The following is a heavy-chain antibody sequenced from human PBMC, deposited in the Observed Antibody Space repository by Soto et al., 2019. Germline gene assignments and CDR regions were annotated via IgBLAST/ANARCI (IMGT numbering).Heavy chain of an antibody. CDR3: ARGRLQGSGNHYNDN. CDR2: INPDGRST. CDR1: GFTFNSYW. V-gene: IGHV3-74*01. J-gene: IGHJ4*02. D-gene: IGHD3-22*01. Sequence: VQLVESGGGLVQPGGSLRLSCAASGFTFNSYWMHWVRQAPGKGLVWVSRINPDGRSTNYADSVKGRFTISRDNAKNTLSLQMNSLSAEDTAVYHCARGRLQGSGNHYNDNWGQGTLVTVSS.